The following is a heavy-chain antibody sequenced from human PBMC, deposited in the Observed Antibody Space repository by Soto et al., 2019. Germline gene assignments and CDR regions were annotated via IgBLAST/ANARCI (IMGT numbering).Heavy chain of an antibody. Sequence: GSLRLSCAASGFTFSSYEMNWVRQAPGKGLEWVSYINSRGTNIYYADSVKGRFTISRDNAKNSLYLQMNSLRAEDTAVYYCARQLVGATNSHWFDPWGQGTLVTVSS. CDR1: GFTFSSYE. CDR2: INSRGTNI. V-gene: IGHV3-48*03. D-gene: IGHD1-26*01. CDR3: ARQLVGATNSHWFDP. J-gene: IGHJ5*02.